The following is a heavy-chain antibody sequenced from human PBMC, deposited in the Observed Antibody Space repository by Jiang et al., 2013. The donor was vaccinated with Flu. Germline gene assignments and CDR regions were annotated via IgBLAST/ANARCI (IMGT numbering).Heavy chain of an antibody. D-gene: IGHD2-21*01. CDR3: ARDGAVKGPVIPNYYYFGMDV. CDR2: IYYTGYT. Sequence: PGLVKPSETLSLTCTISGGPISRYYWSWVRRPPGKGLEWIGYIYYTGYTHYNPSLQSRVTISVDTSKNQVSLQMTSVTAADTAIYYCARDGAVKGPVIPNYYYFGMDVWGQGTTVTVSS. V-gene: IGHV4-59*01. J-gene: IGHJ6*02. CDR1: GGPISRYY.